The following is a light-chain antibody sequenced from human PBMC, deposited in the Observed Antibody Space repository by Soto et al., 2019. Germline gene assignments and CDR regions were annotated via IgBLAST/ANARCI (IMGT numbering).Light chain of an antibody. Sequence: DIQMTQSPSTLSASVGDRVTITCLASQSISSWLAWYQQKPGKAPNLLIYDASILASEVPSRFSGSGSGTEFTLTISSLQPEDFATYYCLQHKNYPITFGQGTRLEIK. J-gene: IGKJ5*01. CDR1: QSISSW. CDR3: LQHKNYPIT. V-gene: IGKV1-5*01. CDR2: DAS.